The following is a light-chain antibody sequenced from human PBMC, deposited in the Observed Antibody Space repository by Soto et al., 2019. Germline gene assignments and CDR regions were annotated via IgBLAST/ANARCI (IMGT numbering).Light chain of an antibody. CDR2: AAS. CDR1: QGLSSY. J-gene: IGKJ2*01. V-gene: IGKV1-8*01. CDR3: QQYYTSPRA. Sequence: AIRMTQSPSSFSASTGDRVTITCRASQGLSSYLAWYQQKPGKAPTLLVYAASTLQYGVPSRFSASGSGTDITRTISCLPTEDFATYVCQQYYTSPRAFGLSAKLEIK.